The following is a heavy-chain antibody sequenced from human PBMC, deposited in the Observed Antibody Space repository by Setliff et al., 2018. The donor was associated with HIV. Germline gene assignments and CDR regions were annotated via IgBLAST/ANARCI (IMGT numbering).Heavy chain of an antibody. D-gene: IGHD6-13*01. CDR2: MNPDSGNT. J-gene: IGHJ4*02. CDR1: GYTFINYD. V-gene: IGHV1-8*02. Sequence: ASVKVSCKASGYTFINYDIYWVRQTTGQGLEWMGWMNPDSGNTGYAQKFQGRVTMTRNTSISTAYMDLSSLRSEDTAVYYCAVYGSPTYYFVYWGQGTPVTVSS. CDR3: AVYGSPTYYFVY.